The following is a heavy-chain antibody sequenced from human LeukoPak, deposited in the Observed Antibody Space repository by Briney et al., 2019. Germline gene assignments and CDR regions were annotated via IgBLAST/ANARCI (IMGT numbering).Heavy chain of an antibody. CDR3: ARESRPIVGATTGNYFDY. Sequence: GGSLRLSCAASGFTFSSYSMNWVRQAPGKGLEWVSYISSSSSTIYYADSVKGRFTISRDNAKNSLYLQINSLRAEDTAVYYCARESRPIVGATTGNYFDYWGQGTLVTVSS. J-gene: IGHJ4*02. CDR1: GFTFSSYS. V-gene: IGHV3-48*01. D-gene: IGHD1-26*01. CDR2: ISSSSSTI.